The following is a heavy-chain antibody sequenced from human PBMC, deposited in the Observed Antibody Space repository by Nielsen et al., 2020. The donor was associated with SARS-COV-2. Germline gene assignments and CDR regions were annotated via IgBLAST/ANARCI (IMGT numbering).Heavy chain of an antibody. CDR1: GGSISSYY. CDR3: ARVGTAMAHDAFDI. D-gene: IGHD5-18*01. V-gene: IGHV4-59*01. CDR2: IYYSGST. J-gene: IGHJ3*02. Sequence: SETLSLTCPVSGGSISSYYWSWIRQPPGKGLEWIGYIYYSGSTNYNPSLKSRVTISVDTSKNQFSLKLSSVTAADTAVYYCARVGTAMAHDAFDIWGQGTMVTVSS.